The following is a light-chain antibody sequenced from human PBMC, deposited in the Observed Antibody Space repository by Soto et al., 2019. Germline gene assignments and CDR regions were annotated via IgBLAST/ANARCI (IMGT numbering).Light chain of an antibody. CDR2: LNSDGSH. Sequence: QSVLTQSPSASASLGASVKLTCTLSSGHSSYAIAWHQQQPEKGPRYFMKLNSDGSHSKGDGIPDRFSGSSSGAERYLTISSLQSGDEADYYCQTWGTGIQVFGTGTKLTVL. CDR3: QTWGTGIQV. CDR1: SGHSSYA. V-gene: IGLV4-69*01. J-gene: IGLJ1*01.